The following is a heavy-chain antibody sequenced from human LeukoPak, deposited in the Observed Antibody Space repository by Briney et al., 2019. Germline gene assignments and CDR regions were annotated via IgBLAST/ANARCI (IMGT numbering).Heavy chain of an antibody. CDR3: ARDRITIFGVVES. Sequence: GGSLRLSCAASGFTFTSYTMNWVRQAPGERLAWVSSISSNSNYIYYADSVKGRFTISRDNAKNSLYLQMNSLRAEDTAVYYCARDRITIFGVVESWGQGTLVTVSS. D-gene: IGHD3-3*01. CDR1: GFTFTSYT. CDR2: ISSNSNYI. J-gene: IGHJ4*02. V-gene: IGHV3-21*01.